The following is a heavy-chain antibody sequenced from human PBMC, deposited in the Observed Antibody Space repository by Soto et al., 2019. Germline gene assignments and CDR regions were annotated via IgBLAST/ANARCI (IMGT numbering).Heavy chain of an antibody. Sequence: ASVKVSCKASGYTFTSYGISWVRQAPGQGLEWMGWISAYNGNTNYAQKLQGRVTMTTDTSTSTAYMELRSLRSDDTAVYYCARRGYCSSTSCYDYYYYGKDVLRQRTTVTVSS. V-gene: IGHV1-18*04. CDR2: ISAYNGNT. D-gene: IGHD2-2*01. J-gene: IGHJ6*02. CDR1: GYTFTSYG. CDR3: ARRGYCSSTSCYDYYYYGKDV.